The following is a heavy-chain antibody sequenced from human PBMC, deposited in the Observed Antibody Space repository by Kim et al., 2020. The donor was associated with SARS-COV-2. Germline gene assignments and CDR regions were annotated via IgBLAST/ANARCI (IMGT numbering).Heavy chain of an antibody. CDR2: ISYDGGEK. CDR3: ASQSFDY. V-gene: IGHV3-30-3*01. Sequence: GGSLRLSCSVSGFTFSGYGMHWVRQAPGQGLEWAAVISYDGGEKYQADFVEGRFTISRDNSRNTLYLQMDNLRIEDTALYYCASQSFDYWGQGTPVTVSS. J-gene: IGHJ4*02. CDR1: GFTFSGYG.